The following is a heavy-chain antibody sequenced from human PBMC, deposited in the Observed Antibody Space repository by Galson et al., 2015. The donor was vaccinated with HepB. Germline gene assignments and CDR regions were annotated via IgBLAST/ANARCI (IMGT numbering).Heavy chain of an antibody. V-gene: IGHV5-51*01. CDR3: ARRSFSYVDY. CDR1: GYRFSNYW. CDR2: IYPSDYDL. J-gene: IGHJ4*01. D-gene: IGHD3-16*01. Sequence: QSGAEVKKPGESLKISCKASGYRFSNYWIGWVRQMPGKGLEWIGIIYPSDYDLRYSPSLQGQVTISVDKSVTTTYLQWDSLKASDSAMYYCARRSFSYVDYWGHGTLVTVSS.